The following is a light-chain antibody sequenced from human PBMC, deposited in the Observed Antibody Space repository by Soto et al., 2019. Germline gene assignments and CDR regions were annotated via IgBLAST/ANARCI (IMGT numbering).Light chain of an antibody. J-gene: IGKJ4*01. CDR1: QSVGDR. CDR2: GAS. V-gene: IGKV3-15*01. CDR3: QQHISWPLT. Sequence: EVVMTQSPATLSVSPGERATLSCRASQSVGDRLAWYQQKPGQPPRLLIYGASTRATGIPARVSGSGSETEFTLTISSLQSEDFAVYYCQQHISWPLTFGGGTKVEI.